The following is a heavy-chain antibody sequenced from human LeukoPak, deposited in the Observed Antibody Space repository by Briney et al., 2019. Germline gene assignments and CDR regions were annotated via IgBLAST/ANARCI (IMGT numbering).Heavy chain of an antibody. CDR2: INPNSGDT. CDR1: GYTFTGYY. V-gene: IGHV1-2*02. CDR3: ARVSVIVELVVPGDAFDI. Sequence: ASVKVSCKASGYTFTGYYMHWMRQAPGQGLEWMGWINPNSGDTNYAQKFQGRVTMTRDTSISTAYMELSRLRSDDTAVYYCARVSVIVELVVPGDAFDIWGQGTMVTVSS. D-gene: IGHD2/OR15-2a*01. J-gene: IGHJ3*02.